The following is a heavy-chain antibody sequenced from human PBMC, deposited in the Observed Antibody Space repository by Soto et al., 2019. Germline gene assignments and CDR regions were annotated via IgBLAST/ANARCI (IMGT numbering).Heavy chain of an antibody. CDR1: GGSISSSSYY. Sequence: ETLSLTCTVSGGSISSSSYYWGWIRQPPGKGLEWIGSIYYSGSTYYNPSLKSRVTISVDTSKNQFSLKLSSVTAADTAVYHCARHSDFWSGYWDYYYYYGMDVWGQGTTVTVSS. V-gene: IGHV4-39*01. J-gene: IGHJ6*02. CDR3: ARHSDFWSGYWDYYYYYGMDV. CDR2: IYYSGST. D-gene: IGHD3-3*01.